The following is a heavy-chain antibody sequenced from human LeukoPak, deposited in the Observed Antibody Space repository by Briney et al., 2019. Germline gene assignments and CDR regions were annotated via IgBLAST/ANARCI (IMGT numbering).Heavy chain of an antibody. V-gene: IGHV3-48*01. Sequence: PGGSLRLSCAASGFTFRTYNMNWVRQAPRKGLEWVSYITSGGTTIYYADSVKGRFTISRDNAKNSLYLQMNSLRAEDTAVYYCARDYSTVTTFFNYWGQGTLVTVSS. D-gene: IGHD4-17*01. CDR2: ITSGGTTI. CDR1: GFTFRTYN. CDR3: ARDYSTVTTFFNY. J-gene: IGHJ4*02.